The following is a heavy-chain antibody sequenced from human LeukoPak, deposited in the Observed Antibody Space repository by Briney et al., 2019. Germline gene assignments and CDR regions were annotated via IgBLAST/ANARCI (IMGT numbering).Heavy chain of an antibody. CDR2: IYYGGYT. CDR1: GGSINNYY. V-gene: IGHV4-39*01. J-gene: IGHJ4*02. D-gene: IGHD3-3*01. Sequence: SETLSLTCTLSGGSINNYYWGWIRQPPGKGLEWIGSIYYGGYTYYNPSLKSRVTISVDTSKNQFSLKLSSVTAADTAIYYCQSRFLEWLLDYWGQGTLVTVSS. CDR3: QSRFLEWLLDY.